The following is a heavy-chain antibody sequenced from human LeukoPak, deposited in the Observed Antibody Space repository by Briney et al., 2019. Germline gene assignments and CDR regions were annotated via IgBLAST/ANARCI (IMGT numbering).Heavy chain of an antibody. Sequence: SETLSLTCTVSGGSIDNYYWSWIRQPPGKELEWIGYIYSSGSTNYNPSFKSRVTMSVDMSKNQFSLKLSSVTAADTAVYYCARGAVGGSYVDYWGQGTLVTVSS. J-gene: IGHJ4*02. CDR2: IYSSGST. D-gene: IGHD1-26*01. V-gene: IGHV4-59*01. CDR3: ARGAVGGSYVDY. CDR1: GGSIDNYY.